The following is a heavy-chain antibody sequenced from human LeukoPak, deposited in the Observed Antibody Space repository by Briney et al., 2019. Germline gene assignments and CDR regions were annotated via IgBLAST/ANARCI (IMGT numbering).Heavy chain of an antibody. D-gene: IGHD3-22*01. V-gene: IGHV3-30*18. J-gene: IGHJ4*02. Sequence: GGSLRLSCAASGFTFSSYGMHWVRQAPGKGLEWVAVISYDGSNKYYADSVKGRFTISRDNSKNTLYLQMNSLRAGDTAVYYCAKDTLYYDSSGENDYWGQGTLVTVSS. CDR3: AKDTLYYDSSGENDY. CDR1: GFTFSSYG. CDR2: ISYDGSNK.